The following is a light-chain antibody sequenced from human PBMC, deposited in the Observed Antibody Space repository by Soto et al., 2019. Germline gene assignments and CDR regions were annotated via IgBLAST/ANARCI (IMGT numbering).Light chain of an antibody. J-gene: IGLJ1*01. CDR1: SANIGAAYN. CDR3: QSYDSSLSGYV. V-gene: IGLV1-40*01. CDR2: GNN. Sequence: QCVLTQPPSVSGAPRQRVTISCTWSSANIGAAYNVDWYQQLPGTAPKLLIYGNNNRPSGVPARFSGSKSGTSASLAIAGLQAEDEGDYYCQSYDSSLSGYVFGTGTKVTVL.